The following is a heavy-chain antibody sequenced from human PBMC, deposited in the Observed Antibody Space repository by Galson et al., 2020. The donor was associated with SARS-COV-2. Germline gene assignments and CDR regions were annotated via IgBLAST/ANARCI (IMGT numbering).Heavy chain of an antibody. D-gene: IGHD6-19*01. Sequence: ASVKVSCKTSGYSFSSYGIRWVRQATGQGLEWMGWISAYNGNTNYAQKVQGRVTMTTDTYMRTAYMELRSLRSDDTAVYYCLSGTSFDYWGQGTLVTVSS. CDR3: LSGTSFDY. J-gene: IGHJ4*02. CDR1: GYSFSSYG. CDR2: ISAYNGNT. V-gene: IGHV1-18*01.